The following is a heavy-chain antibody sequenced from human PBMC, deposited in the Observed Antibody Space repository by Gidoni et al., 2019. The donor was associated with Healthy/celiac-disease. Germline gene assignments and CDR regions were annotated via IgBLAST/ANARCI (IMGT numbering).Heavy chain of an antibody. Sequence: EVQLVESGGGLVKPGGSLRLSCAASVFTFSNAWMSWVSQAPGKGLEWVGRIKSKTDGGTTDYAAPVKGRFTISRDDSKNTLYLQMNSLKTEDTAVYYCTTIYSGYDFFDYWGQGTLVTVSS. CDR3: TTIYSGYDFFDY. CDR2: IKSKTDGGTT. CDR1: VFTFSNAW. J-gene: IGHJ4*02. D-gene: IGHD5-12*01. V-gene: IGHV3-15*01.